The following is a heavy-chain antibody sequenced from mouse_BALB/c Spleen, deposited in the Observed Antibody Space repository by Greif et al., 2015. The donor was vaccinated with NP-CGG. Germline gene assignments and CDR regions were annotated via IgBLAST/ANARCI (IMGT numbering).Heavy chain of an antibody. CDR1: GYTFTSYW. J-gene: IGHJ3*01. D-gene: IGHD2-2*01. Sequence: VQLQQSGAELAKPGASVKMSCKASGYTFTSYWMHWVKQRPGQGLEWIGYINPSTGYTEYNQKFKGKATLTADKSSSTAYMQLSSLTSEDSAVYYCARIYGYSWFAYWGQGTLVTVSA. V-gene: IGHV1-7*01. CDR2: INPSTGYT. CDR3: ARIYGYSWFAY.